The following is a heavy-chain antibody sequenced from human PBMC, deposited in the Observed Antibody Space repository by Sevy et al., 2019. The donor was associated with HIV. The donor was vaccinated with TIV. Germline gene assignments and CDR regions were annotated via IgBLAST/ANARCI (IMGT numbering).Heavy chain of an antibody. CDR3: ARHAHITMIVT. D-gene: IGHD3-22*01. CDR1: GGSISSSSYY. Sequence: LSLTCSVSGGSISSSSYYWGWIRQPPGKGLEWIGSIYYSGSTYYNPSLKSRVTISVDTSKNQFSLKLSSVTAADTAVYYCARHAHITMIVTWGQGTLVTVSS. CDR2: IYYSGST. V-gene: IGHV4-39*01. J-gene: IGHJ5*02.